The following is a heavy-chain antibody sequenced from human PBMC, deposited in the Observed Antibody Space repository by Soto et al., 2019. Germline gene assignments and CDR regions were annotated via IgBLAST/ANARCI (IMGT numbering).Heavy chain of an antibody. CDR1: GCSISSSNW. V-gene: IGHV4-4*02. Sequence: PSETRSLTCTVAGCSISSSNWWRLIRTPPGKGLEWIGEIYHSGSTNYHPSLKSRVTISVDKSKNQFSLKLSSVTAADTAVYYCARLLEYSSSFEPRGGMDVWGQGTTVTVSS. CDR3: ARLLEYSSSFEPRGGMDV. J-gene: IGHJ6*02. CDR2: IYHSGST. D-gene: IGHD6-6*01.